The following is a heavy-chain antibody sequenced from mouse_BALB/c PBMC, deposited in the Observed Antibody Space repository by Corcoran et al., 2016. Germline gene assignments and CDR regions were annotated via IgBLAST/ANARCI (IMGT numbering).Heavy chain of an antibody. J-gene: IGHJ4*01. CDR3: ARWGSGYNYAMDY. V-gene: IGHV9-1*02. D-gene: IGHD3-1*01. CDR2: INTYTGEP. CDR1: GYTFTNYG. Sequence: QIQLVQSGPELKKPGETVKISCKASGYTFTNYGMNWVKQAPGKGLKWMGWINTYTGEPTYADDFKGRFAFSLETSASTAYLQINNLKNEDMATYFGARWGSGYNYAMDYWGQGTAVTVSS.